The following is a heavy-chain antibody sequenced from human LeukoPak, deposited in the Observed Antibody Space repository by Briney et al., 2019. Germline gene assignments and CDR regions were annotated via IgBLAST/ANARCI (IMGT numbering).Heavy chain of an antibody. Sequence: GGSLRLSCAASGFTFSSYAMHWVRQAPGKGLEWVAVISYDGSNKYYADSVKGRFTISRDNSKNTLYLQMNSLRAEDTAVYYCARDTKSGSYSSWFDPWGQGTLVTVSS. V-gene: IGHV3-30-3*01. CDR1: GFTFSSYA. CDR3: ARDTKSGSYSSWFDP. J-gene: IGHJ5*02. CDR2: ISYDGSNK. D-gene: IGHD1-26*01.